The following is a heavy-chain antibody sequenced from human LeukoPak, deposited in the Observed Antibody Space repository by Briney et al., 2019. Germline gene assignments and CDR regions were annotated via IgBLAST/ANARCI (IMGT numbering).Heavy chain of an antibody. CDR1: GFTFGSYG. Sequence: GGSLRLSCAASGFTFGSYGMNWVRQAPGKGLEWVSSISSSSTYIYYADSVKGRFTISRDNAKNSLFLQMNSLRAEDTAIYYCTRDLPGFWSPYPMDYWGQGTLVTVSS. D-gene: IGHD3-3*01. CDR2: ISSSSTYI. J-gene: IGHJ4*02. V-gene: IGHV3-21*01. CDR3: TRDLPGFWSPYPMDY.